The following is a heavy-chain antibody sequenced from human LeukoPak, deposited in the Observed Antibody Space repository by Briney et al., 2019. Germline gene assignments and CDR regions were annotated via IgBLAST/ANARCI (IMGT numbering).Heavy chain of an antibody. Sequence: SETLSLTXTVSGGSISSYYWSWIRQPPGKGLEWIGYIYYSGSTNYNPSLKNRVTISVDTSKNQFSLKLSSVTAADTAVYYCARGGWYYYFDYWGQGTLVTVSS. CDR1: GGSISSYY. CDR2: IYYSGST. V-gene: IGHV4-59*01. D-gene: IGHD6-19*01. J-gene: IGHJ4*02. CDR3: ARGGWYYYFDY.